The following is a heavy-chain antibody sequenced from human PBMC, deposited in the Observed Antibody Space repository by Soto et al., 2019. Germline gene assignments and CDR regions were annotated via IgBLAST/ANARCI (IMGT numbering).Heavy chain of an antibody. V-gene: IGHV4-4*07. CDR2: IYTSGST. Sequence: XATLWLTGTVSGGCISSYYWTSIRQPSGKGLEWIGRIYTSGSTNYNPSLKSRVTMSVDTSKNQFSLKLSSVTAAGTAVYYCARDLKFGQADYWGQGSQVTVSS. CDR1: GGCISSYY. CDR3: ARDLKFGQADY. D-gene: IGHD3-10*01. J-gene: IGHJ4*02.